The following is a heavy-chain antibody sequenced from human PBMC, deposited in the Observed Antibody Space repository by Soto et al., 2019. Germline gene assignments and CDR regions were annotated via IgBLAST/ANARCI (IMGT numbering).Heavy chain of an antibody. V-gene: IGHV1-58*01. CDR3: AALKSYCYDSSGYFDAFDI. CDR2: IVVGSGNT. D-gene: IGHD3-22*01. CDR1: GFTFTSSA. J-gene: IGHJ3*02. Sequence: ASVKVSCKASGFTFTSSAVQWVRQARGQRLEWIGWIVVGSGNTNYAQKFQERVTITRDMSTSTAYMELSSLRSEDTAVYYCAALKSYCYDSSGYFDAFDIWGQGTMVTVSS.